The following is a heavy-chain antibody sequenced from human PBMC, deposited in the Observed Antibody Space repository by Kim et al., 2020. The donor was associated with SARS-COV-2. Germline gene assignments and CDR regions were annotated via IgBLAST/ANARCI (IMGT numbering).Heavy chain of an antibody. V-gene: IGHV3-11*05. CDR2: ISSCSSYT. J-gene: IGHJ6*01. CDR1: GFTFSDYY. D-gene: IGHD3-16*02. CDR3: ARVGYDYVWGSDRDYYY. Sequence: GGSLRLSCAASGFTFSDYYMSWIRQSPGKGLEWVSYISSCSSYTTYSAPGKGRFTISRENAKNSLYLQMNSLRAAATAAYYCARVGYDYVWGSDRDYYY.